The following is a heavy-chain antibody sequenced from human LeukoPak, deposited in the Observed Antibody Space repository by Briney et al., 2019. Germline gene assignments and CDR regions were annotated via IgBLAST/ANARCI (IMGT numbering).Heavy chain of an antibody. CDR2: IRYDGSNK. Sequence: GGSLRLSCAASGFTFSSYGMHWVRQAPGKGLEWVAFIRYDGSNKYYADSVKGRFTISRDNSKNTLYLQMNSLRAEDTAVYYCAKDPGGYDYYFDYWGQGTLVTVSS. J-gene: IGHJ4*02. V-gene: IGHV3-30*02. D-gene: IGHD5-12*01. CDR1: GFTFSSYG. CDR3: AKDPGGYDYYFDY.